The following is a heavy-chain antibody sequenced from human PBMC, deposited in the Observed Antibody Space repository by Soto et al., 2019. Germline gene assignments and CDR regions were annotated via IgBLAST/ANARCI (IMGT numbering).Heavy chain of an antibody. CDR2: ISSSSSYI. J-gene: IGHJ4*02. Sequence: GGSLRLSCAASGFTFSSYSMNWVRQAPGKGLEWVSSISSSSSYIYYADSVKGRFTISRDNAKNSLYLQMNSLRAEDTAVYYCARDRYYDFWSGLYDYWGQGTLVTVSS. D-gene: IGHD3-3*01. CDR1: GFTFSSYS. V-gene: IGHV3-21*01. CDR3: ARDRYYDFWSGLYDY.